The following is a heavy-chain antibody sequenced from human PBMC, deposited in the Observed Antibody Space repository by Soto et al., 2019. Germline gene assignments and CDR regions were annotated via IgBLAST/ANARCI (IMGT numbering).Heavy chain of an antibody. Sequence: SETLSLTCTVSGGSIISSSYYWVCIRQPPWNGLEWIGSIYYSGSTYYNPSLKSRVAISVDTSKNQFSLKLSSVTAADTAVYYCARHVRYCSSTSCQMGYGMDVWGQGTTVTVSS. CDR3: ARHVRYCSSTSCQMGYGMDV. V-gene: IGHV4-39*01. D-gene: IGHD2-2*01. CDR2: IYYSGST. J-gene: IGHJ6*02. CDR1: GGSIISSSYY.